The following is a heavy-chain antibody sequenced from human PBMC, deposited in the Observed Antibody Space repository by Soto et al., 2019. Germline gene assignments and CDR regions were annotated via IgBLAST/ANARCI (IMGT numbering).Heavy chain of an antibody. V-gene: IGHV1-8*01. Sequence: ASVKVSCKASGYTFTSYDINWVRQATGQGLEWMGWMNPNSGNTGYAQKFQGRVTMTRNTSISTAYMELSSLRSEDTAVYYCERKRGIAVAGNNWFDPWGQGTLVNVSS. D-gene: IGHD6-19*01. CDR3: ERKRGIAVAGNNWFDP. CDR1: GYTFTSYD. J-gene: IGHJ5*02. CDR2: MNPNSGNT.